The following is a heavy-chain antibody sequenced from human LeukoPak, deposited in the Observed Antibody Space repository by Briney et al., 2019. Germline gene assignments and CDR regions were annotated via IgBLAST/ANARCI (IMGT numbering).Heavy chain of an antibody. CDR3: AKTGLYSSSSRGYFDY. CDR2: IWHDGSNK. D-gene: IGHD6-6*01. Sequence: GGSLRLSCAASGFTFSNFGMHWVRQAPGRGLEWVAVIWHDGSNKYYADSVKGRFTISRDNSKNTLYLQVNSLRAEDTAVYYCAKTGLYSSSSRGYFDYWGQGTLVTVSS. CDR1: GFTFSNFG. V-gene: IGHV3-33*06. J-gene: IGHJ4*02.